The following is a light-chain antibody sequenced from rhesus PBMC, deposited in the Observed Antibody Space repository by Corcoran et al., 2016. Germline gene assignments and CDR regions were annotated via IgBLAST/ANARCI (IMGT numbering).Light chain of an antibody. CDR1: QSISSW. CDR2: KAS. J-gene: IGKJ1*01. Sequence: DIQMTQSPSSLSASVGDTVTITCRASQSISSWVDWYQQKPGKAPKLLIYKASSLQSGVPSRLSGSGSGTDFTLTISSLQPEDFSTYYCLQYGSSTWTFGQGTKVEIK. CDR3: LQYGSSTWT. V-gene: IGKV1-22*01.